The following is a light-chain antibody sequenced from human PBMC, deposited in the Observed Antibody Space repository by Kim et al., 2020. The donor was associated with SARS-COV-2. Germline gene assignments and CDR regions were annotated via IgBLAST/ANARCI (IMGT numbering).Light chain of an antibody. CDR2: DAS. Sequence: SPGERATLSCRASQSVTHHLAWYQQKRGQAPRLLIYDASNRATGIPARFSGSGSGTDFNLTINSPEPEDFAVYYCQQRYSWPPLTFGGGTKVDIK. CDR1: QSVTHH. CDR3: QQRYSWPPLT. V-gene: IGKV3-11*01. J-gene: IGKJ4*01.